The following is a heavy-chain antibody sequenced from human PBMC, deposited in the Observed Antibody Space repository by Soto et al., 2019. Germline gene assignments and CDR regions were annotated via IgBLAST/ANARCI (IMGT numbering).Heavy chain of an antibody. V-gene: IGHV3-73*01. CDR3: TRLTDSVVTTSFDY. D-gene: IGHD4-4*01. J-gene: IGHJ4*02. Sequence: PGGSLRLSCAASGFTFSGSAIHWVRQASGKGLEWVGRIKSKASNYATAYAASVKGRFTISRDDSKNTAYLQTDSLKTEDTAVYYCTRLTDSVVTTSFDYWGQGTLVTVSS. CDR1: GFTFSGSA. CDR2: IKSKASNYAT.